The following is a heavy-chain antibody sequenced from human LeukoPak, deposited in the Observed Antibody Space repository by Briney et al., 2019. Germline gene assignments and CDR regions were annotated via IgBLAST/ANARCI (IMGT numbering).Heavy chain of an antibody. J-gene: IGHJ4*02. CDR1: GYSISSGYY. CDR2: IYHSGST. Sequence: SETLSLTCAVSGYSISSGYYWGWIRQPPGKGLEWIGSIYHSGSTYYNPSLKGRVTMSVDTSKNQFSLKLSSVTAADTAVYYCARSRSSYFDYWGQGTLVTVSS. CDR3: ARSRSSYFDY. V-gene: IGHV4-38-2*01. D-gene: IGHD2-2*01.